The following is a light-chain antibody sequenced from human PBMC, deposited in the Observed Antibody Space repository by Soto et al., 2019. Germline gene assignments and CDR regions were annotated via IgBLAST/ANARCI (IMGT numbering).Light chain of an antibody. CDR3: QEYGRSPLT. CDR1: QSVRSNY. J-gene: IGKJ4*01. Sequence: EIVLTQSPDTLSLSPGERATLSCRARQSVRSNYLAWYQQKPGQAPRFLIYDASSRATGIPDKFSGSGSGIDFTLTISRLELEDSAVYYCQEYGRSPLTVGGGTKVDIK. CDR2: DAS. V-gene: IGKV3-20*01.